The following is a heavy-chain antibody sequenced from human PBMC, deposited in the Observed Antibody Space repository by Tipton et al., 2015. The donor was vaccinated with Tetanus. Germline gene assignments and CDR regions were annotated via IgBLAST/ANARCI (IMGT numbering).Heavy chain of an antibody. D-gene: IGHD3-9*01. CDR1: GASINAGGYL. CDR2: IYYTAHT. Sequence: TLSLTCTVSGASINAGGYLWTWVRQQPGKALEWIGQIYYTAHTTYNPSLDSRVTISVDTAKNQFSLNLSSVTAADTAVYYCARSGYYSRAYYHYRMDVWGQGTTVSVSS. CDR3: ARSGYYSRAYYHYRMDV. V-gene: IGHV4-31*03. J-gene: IGHJ6*02.